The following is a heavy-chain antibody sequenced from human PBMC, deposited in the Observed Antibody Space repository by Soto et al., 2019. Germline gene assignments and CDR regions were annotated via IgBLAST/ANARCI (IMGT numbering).Heavy chain of an antibody. CDR1: GFTFSNYW. V-gene: IGHV3-7*01. CDR2: IKEDGSDK. CDR3: VTDRDYSKAY. D-gene: IGHD4-4*01. Sequence: GGSLRLSCAASGFTFSNYWMNWVRQAPGKGLEWVANIKEDGSDKHYVDSVKGRFTISRDNPKNSLFLQMNSLRVEDTAVYYCVTDRDYSKAYWGQGTLVTVSS. J-gene: IGHJ4*02.